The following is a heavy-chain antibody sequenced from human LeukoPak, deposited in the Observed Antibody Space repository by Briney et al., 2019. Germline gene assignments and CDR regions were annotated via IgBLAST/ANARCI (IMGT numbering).Heavy chain of an antibody. J-gene: IGHJ3*02. CDR1: GFTFDDYA. V-gene: IGHV3-9*01. CDR2: ISWNSGSI. CDR3: AKDMIAVAGRDAFDI. Sequence: GGSLRLSCAASGFTFDDYAMHWVRQAPGKGLEWVSGISWNSGSIGYADSVKGRFTISRDNAKNSLYLQMNSLRAEDTALYYCAKDMIAVAGRDAFDIRGQGTMVTVSS. D-gene: IGHD6-19*01.